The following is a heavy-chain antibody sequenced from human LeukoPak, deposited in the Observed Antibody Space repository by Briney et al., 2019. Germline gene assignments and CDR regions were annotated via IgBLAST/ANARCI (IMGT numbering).Heavy chain of an antibody. D-gene: IGHD4-17*01. CDR2: IYDSGST. V-gene: IGHV4-39*07. CDR1: GDSISNSSHY. J-gene: IGHJ4*02. Sequence: PSETLSLTCTVSGDSISNSSHYWGWIRQPPGKGLEWIGSIYDSGSTYYKQSLKSRVTISVDTSKNQFSLKLTSVTAADTAVYYCARDPPNGDYDLESGFFDYWGQGTLVTVSS. CDR3: ARDPPNGDYDLESGFFDY.